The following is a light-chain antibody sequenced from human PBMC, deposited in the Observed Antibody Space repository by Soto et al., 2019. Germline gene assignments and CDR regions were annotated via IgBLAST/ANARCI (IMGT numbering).Light chain of an antibody. J-gene: IGKJ5*01. CDR2: AAS. CDR3: QQSYSTPVT. CDR1: QSISSY. V-gene: IGKV1-39*01. Sequence: DSQITKSPSSLSASVGDRVTITCRASQSISSYLNWYQQKPGKAPKLLIYAASSLQSGVPSRFSGSGSGTDFTLTISSLQPEDFATYYCQQSYSTPVTFGQGTRLEIK.